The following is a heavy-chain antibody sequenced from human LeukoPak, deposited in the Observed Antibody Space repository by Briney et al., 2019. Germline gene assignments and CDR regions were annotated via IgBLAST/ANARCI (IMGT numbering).Heavy chain of an antibody. Sequence: SETLSLTCTVSGGSIRSSYYYWGWIRQPPGKGLEWIGSIYDSGSTYSNPSHKNRVTISVDTSKTQFSLKRNSVTPAATAVYYCARHYGPWGQGTLVTVSS. D-gene: IGHD3-10*01. CDR2: IYDSGST. V-gene: IGHV4-39*01. CDR3: ARHYGP. J-gene: IGHJ5*02. CDR1: GGSIRSSYYY.